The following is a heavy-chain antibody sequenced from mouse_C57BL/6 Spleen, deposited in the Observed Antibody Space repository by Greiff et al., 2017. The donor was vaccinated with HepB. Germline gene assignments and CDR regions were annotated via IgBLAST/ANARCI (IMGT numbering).Heavy chain of an antibody. V-gene: IGHV5-17*01. CDR2: ISSGSSTI. J-gene: IGHJ4*01. Sequence: EVHLVESGGGLVKPGGSLKLSCAASGFTFSDYGMHWVRQAPEKGLEWVAYISSGSSTICYADTLKGRFTISRDNAKNTLFLQVTSLRSEDTAMYYGARGDLLWDYYAMDYWGQGTSVTVSS. CDR1: GFTFSDYG. CDR3: ARGDLLWDYYAMDY. D-gene: IGHD2-1*01.